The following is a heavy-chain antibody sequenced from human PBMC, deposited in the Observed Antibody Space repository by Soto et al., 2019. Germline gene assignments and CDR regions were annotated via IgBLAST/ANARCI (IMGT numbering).Heavy chain of an antibody. V-gene: IGHV4-59*01. Sequence: LSLTCSVSTGSMRTYYWTWIRQSPGKGLEWIGQISHTGRTKYNPSLESRVTISVDTSRKQFSLKLTSVTAADTALYYCARDDTTGLFDFWGQGTLVTVSS. CDR3: ARDDTTGLFDF. CDR1: TGSMRTYY. D-gene: IGHD4-17*01. CDR2: ISHTGRT. J-gene: IGHJ4*02.